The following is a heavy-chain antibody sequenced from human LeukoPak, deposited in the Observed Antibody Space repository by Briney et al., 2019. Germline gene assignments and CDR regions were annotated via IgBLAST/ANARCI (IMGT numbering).Heavy chain of an antibody. D-gene: IGHD4-23*01. V-gene: IGHV4-39*01. CDR3: ASRTTVVTPGAFDY. Sequence: SETLSLTCTVSGVSISSSSYYWGWLRQPPGKGLEWIGSIYYSGSTYYNPSLKSRVTISVDTSKNQFSLKLSSVTAADTAVYYCASRTTVVTPGAFDYWGQGTLVTVSS. J-gene: IGHJ4*02. CDR1: GVSISSSSYY. CDR2: IYYSGST.